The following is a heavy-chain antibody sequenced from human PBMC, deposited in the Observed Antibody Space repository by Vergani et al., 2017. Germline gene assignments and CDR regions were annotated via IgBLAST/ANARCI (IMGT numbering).Heavy chain of an antibody. CDR3: ASEYCGGDCYSPPSYYYYMDV. CDR1: GYTFTSYY. V-gene: IGHV1-46*01. J-gene: IGHJ6*03. CDR2: INPSGGST. Sequence: QVQLVQSGAEVKKPGASVKVSCKASGYTFTSYYMHWVRQAPGQGLEWMGIINPSGGSTSYAQKFQGRVTMTRDTSTSTVYMELSSLRSEDTALYYCASEYCGGDCYSPPSYYYYMDVWGKGTTVTVSS. D-gene: IGHD2-21*01.